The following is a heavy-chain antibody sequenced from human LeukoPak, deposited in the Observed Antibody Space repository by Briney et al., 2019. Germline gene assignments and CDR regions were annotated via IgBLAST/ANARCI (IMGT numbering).Heavy chain of an antibody. V-gene: IGHV1-18*01. J-gene: IGHJ3*02. Sequence: ALVKVSCKASGYTFTSFGISWGRHAPEQGRGWMGWTRAYNGNTNYAQKLQGRVTMTTDTATSTAYMELRSLRSDDTAVYYCARVLYYYDSSGRIGAFDIWGQGTMVTVSS. D-gene: IGHD3-22*01. CDR3: ARVLYYYDSSGRIGAFDI. CDR1: GYTFTSFG. CDR2: TRAYNGNT.